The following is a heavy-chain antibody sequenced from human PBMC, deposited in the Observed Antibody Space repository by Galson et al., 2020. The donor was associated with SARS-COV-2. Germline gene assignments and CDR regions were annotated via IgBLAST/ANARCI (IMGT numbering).Heavy chain of an antibody. V-gene: IGHV3-53*01. J-gene: IGHJ6*02. Sequence: SCAASGFTVSSNYMSWVRQAPGKGLEWVSVIYSGGSTYYADSVKGRFTISRDNSKNTLYLQMNSLRAEDTAVYYCARDLTMIVAPTYYYGMDVWGQGTTVTVSS. CDR1: GFTVSSNY. CDR2: IYSGGST. CDR3: ARDLTMIVAPTYYYGMDV. D-gene: IGHD3-22*01.